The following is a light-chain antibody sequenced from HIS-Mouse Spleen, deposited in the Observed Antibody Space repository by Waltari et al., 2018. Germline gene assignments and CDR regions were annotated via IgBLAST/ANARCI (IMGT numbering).Light chain of an antibody. J-gene: IGKJ2*01. CDR1: QDISNY. CDR2: DAS. V-gene: IGKV1-33*01. Sequence: DIQMTPSPSSLSASVGDRVIITCQASQDISNYLNWYQQKPGKAPKLLIYDASNLETGVPSRFSGSGSGTDFTFTISSLQPEDIATYYCQQYDNPMYTFGQGTKLEIK. CDR3: QQYDNPMYT.